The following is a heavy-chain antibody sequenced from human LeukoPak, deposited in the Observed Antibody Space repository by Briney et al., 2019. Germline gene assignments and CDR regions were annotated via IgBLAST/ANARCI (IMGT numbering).Heavy chain of an antibody. CDR1: GFPFSDCW. V-gene: IGHV3-7*01. J-gene: IGHJ4*02. CDR2: IKQYGSEK. Sequence: PGGSLRLSCAASGFPFSDCWMDWVRQAPGKGMEWVANIKQYGSEKHYADSVKGRFTISRDNAKNSLFLQMNGLRAEDTAVYYCSRRLDYWGQGALVTVSS. CDR3: SRRLDY.